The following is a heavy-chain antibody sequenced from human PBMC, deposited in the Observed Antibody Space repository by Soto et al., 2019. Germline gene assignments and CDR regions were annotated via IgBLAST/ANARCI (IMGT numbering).Heavy chain of an antibody. CDR3: ASQRISYAMDV. CDR2: MNQNGGEI. V-gene: IGHV3-7*05. CDR1: GFTFGDFW. Sequence: EVQLVESGGGLVQPGGSLRLSCTVSGFTFGDFWMTWVRQAPGKGLEWVANMNQNGGEIYYAVSVRGRFVISRDNAKNSLFLQMNSLSAEDTALYYCASQRISYAMDVWGQGTTVTVSS. D-gene: IGHD1-1*01. J-gene: IGHJ6*02.